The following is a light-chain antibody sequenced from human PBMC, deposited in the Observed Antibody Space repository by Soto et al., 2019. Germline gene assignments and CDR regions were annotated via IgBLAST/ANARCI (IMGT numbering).Light chain of an antibody. CDR2: GNT. J-gene: IGLJ2*01. CDR3: LSFDSSLSVV. CDR1: SSNIGAGYD. V-gene: IGLV1-40*01. Sequence: QSALTQPPSVSGAPGQRVTISCTGSSSNIGAGYDVHWYQQLPGRAPXLLIYGNTNRPSGVPXRFXGSXSGTSAXLAITGLQAEDEADYYCLSFDSSLSVVFGGGTKLTVL.